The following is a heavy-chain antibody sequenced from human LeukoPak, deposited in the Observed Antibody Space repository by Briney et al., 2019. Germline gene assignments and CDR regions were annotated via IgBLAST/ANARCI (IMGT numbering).Heavy chain of an antibody. CDR3: VKWRAVAGYAH. V-gene: IGHV3-64D*06. Sequence: GGSLRLSCSASGFTFSSYAMHWVRQAPGKGLEYVSAISSNGGSTYYADSVKGRFTISRDNSKHTLYLQMSSLRAEDTAVYYCVKWRAVAGYAHWGQGTLVTVSS. D-gene: IGHD6-19*01. CDR1: GFTFSSYA. J-gene: IGHJ4*02. CDR2: ISSNGGST.